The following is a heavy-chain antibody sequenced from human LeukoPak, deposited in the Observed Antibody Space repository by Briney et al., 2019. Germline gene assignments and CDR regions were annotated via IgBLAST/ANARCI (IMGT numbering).Heavy chain of an antibody. CDR2: ISSSSSYI. J-gene: IGHJ5*02. V-gene: IGHV3-21*01. Sequence: GGSLRLSCAASGFTFSSYSMNWVRQAPGKGLEWVSSISSSSSYIYYADSVKGRFTISRDNAKNSLYLQMNSLRAEDTAVYYCARDSPSIAAENWFDPWGQGTLVTVSS. D-gene: IGHD6-13*01. CDR3: ARDSPSIAAENWFDP. CDR1: GFTFSSYS.